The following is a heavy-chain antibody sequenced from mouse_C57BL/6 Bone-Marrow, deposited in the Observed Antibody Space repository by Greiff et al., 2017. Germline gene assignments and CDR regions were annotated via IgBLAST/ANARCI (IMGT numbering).Heavy chain of an antibody. Sequence: EVQGVESGGGLVKPGGSLKLSCAASGFTFSDYGLHWVRQAPEKGLEWVAYISSGSSTIYYADTVKGRFTISRDNAKNTLFLQMTSLRAEDTAMYYCARGGNYLAWFAYWGQGTLVTVSA. CDR2: ISSGSSTI. J-gene: IGHJ3*01. V-gene: IGHV5-17*01. CDR1: GFTFSDYG. CDR3: ARGGNYLAWFAY. D-gene: IGHD2-1*01.